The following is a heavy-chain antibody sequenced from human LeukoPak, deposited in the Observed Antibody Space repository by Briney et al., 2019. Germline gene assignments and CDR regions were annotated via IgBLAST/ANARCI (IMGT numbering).Heavy chain of an antibody. Sequence: SETLSLTCTVSRYSISSGYYWSWIRQPAGKGLEWIGRIYTSGSTTYNPSLKSRVTISVDTSKNQFSLKLSSVTAADTAVYYCARLRGYSYGDFDYWGQGTLVTVSS. J-gene: IGHJ4*02. CDR3: ARLRGYSYGDFDY. CDR2: IYTSGST. CDR1: RYSISSGYY. V-gene: IGHV4-61*02. D-gene: IGHD5-18*01.